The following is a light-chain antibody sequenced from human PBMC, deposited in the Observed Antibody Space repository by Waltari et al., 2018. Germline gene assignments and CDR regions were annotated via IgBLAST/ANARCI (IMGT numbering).Light chain of an antibody. Sequence: IQMTQSPSTLSASVGDRVTITCRASQFFSNWLAWYQHQPGKAPKLLIYDASKLKSGVPSRFSGSGSGTEFTLTIASLQPDDFATYYCQQYNNYLTFGPGTKVDI. J-gene: IGKJ3*01. V-gene: IGKV1-5*01. CDR1: QFFSNW. CDR3: QQYNNYLT. CDR2: DAS.